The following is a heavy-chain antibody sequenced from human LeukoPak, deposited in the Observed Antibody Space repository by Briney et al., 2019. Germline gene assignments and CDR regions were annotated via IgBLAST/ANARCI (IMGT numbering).Heavy chain of an antibody. CDR3: ARGRCRNSGCRPYFDY. J-gene: IGHJ4*02. CDR2: IYYSEST. D-gene: IGHD2/OR15-2a*01. V-gene: IGHV4-59*01. Sequence: SETLSLTCTVSGDSISNYYWSWIRQPPGKGLEWIGYIYYSESTNYNPSLKSRVTISTDTSKSQFSLNLRSVTAEDTGIYYCARGRCRNSGCRPYFDYWGQGTQVAVSS. CDR1: GDSISNYY.